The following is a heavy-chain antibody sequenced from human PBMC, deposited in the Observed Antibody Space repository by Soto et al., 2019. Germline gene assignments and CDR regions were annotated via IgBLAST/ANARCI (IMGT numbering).Heavy chain of an antibody. Sequence: PSETLSLTCTVSGDSISSNYWSWIRQPPGKGLEWIGYIYYSGNPTYNPSFKSRVTMSVDRSKNQFSLRLSSLTAADTAVYYCASFFSDTAAADRDILSWGQ. J-gene: IGHJ5*01. CDR1: GDSISSNY. D-gene: IGHD6-13*01. CDR2: IYYSGNP. CDR3: ASFFSDTAAADRDILS. V-gene: IGHV4-59*08.